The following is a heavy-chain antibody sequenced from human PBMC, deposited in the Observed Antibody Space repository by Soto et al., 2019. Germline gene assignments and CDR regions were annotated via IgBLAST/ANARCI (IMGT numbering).Heavy chain of an antibody. CDR1: GGSITNYY. Sequence: QVQLQESGPGLVKPSETLSLTCTVSGGSITNYYCSWFRQPPGKGLEWIGYIQYNGYSAYNLSLRGAVTVSMHRSKTNFSLMVDSETATNTDVYYCARRGVGPLHGRVNVWGQGTTVIVSS. V-gene: IGHV4-59*08. J-gene: IGHJ6*02. CDR2: IQYNGYS. CDR3: ARRGVGPLHGRVNV. D-gene: IGHD3-10*01.